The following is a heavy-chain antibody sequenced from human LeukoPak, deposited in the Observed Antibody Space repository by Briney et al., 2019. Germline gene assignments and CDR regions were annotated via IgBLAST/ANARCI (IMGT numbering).Heavy chain of an antibody. Sequence: GGSLRLSCAASVFTFGSYSMSWVRQAPWKGLEWVSAISGSGGSTYYADSVKGRFTISRDNSKNTLYLQMNSLRAEDTAVYYCAKEVFLAFDYWGQGTLVTVSS. CDR3: AKEVFLAFDY. J-gene: IGHJ4*02. CDR2: ISGSGGST. V-gene: IGHV3-23*01. CDR1: VFTFGSYS.